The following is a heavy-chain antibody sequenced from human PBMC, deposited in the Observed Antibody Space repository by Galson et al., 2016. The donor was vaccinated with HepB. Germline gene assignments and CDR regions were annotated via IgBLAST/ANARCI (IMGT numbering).Heavy chain of an antibody. CDR3: ARAYVDYYDMDV. V-gene: IGHV3-33*01. CDR1: GFTFSNYG. CDR2: IYYDGSKK. D-gene: IGHD5-12*01. J-gene: IGHJ6*03. Sequence: SLRLSCAASGFTFSNYGMHWVRQAPGKGPEWVAVIYYDGSKKYCADSVKGRFTISRDNSKNTLYLKLNSLRVEDTSVYYCARAYVDYYDMDVWGKGTTVIVSS.